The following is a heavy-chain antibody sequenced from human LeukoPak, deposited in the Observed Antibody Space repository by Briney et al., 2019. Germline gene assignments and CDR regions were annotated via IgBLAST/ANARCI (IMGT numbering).Heavy chain of an antibody. CDR1: GFTFSNYA. CDR2: ISDSGGST. CDR3: ARDGRMGDPDY. D-gene: IGHD1-26*01. J-gene: IGHJ4*02. V-gene: IGHV3-23*01. Sequence: GSLRLSCAASGFTFSNYAMSWARQAPGKGLEWVSSISDSGGSTYYADSVKGWFTISRDNSKNTLYLQMNSLRAEDTAVYYCARDGRMGDPDYWGQGTLVTVSS.